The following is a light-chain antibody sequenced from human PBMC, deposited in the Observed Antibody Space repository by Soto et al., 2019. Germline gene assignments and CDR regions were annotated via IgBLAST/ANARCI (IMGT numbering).Light chain of an antibody. Sequence: EIVLTQSPGTLSLSPGERATLSCRASQSFSSSSLAWFQQKPGQAPRLLIYGASSRAAGIPDRFDGSGSGADFTLTISRLEPGDFATYYCQQYNSYSRTFGQGTKGDIK. V-gene: IGKV3-20*01. CDR3: QQYNSYSRT. CDR1: QSFSSSS. J-gene: IGKJ1*01. CDR2: GAS.